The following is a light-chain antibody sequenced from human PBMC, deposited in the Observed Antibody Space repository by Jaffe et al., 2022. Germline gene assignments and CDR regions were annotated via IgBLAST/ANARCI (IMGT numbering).Light chain of an antibody. J-gene: IGLJ3*02. Sequence: QSVLTQPPSVSGAPGQRVTISCTGSSSDIGAGYDVHWYQQLPGTAPKLLIYGDFNRPSGVPDRFSGSKSGTSASLAITGLQAEDEADYYCQTYDSSLSVSWVFGGGTKLTVL. CDR2: GDF. CDR1: SSDIGAGYD. V-gene: IGLV1-40*01. CDR3: QTYDSSLSVSWV.